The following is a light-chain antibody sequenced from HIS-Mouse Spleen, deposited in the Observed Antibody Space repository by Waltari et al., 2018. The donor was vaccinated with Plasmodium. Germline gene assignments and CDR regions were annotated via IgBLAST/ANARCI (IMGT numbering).Light chain of an antibody. Sequence: QSALTQPASVSGSPGQSITISCTGTSSDVGGYNYVSWYQQHPGKAPKLMIYDVSNRPYGVSNRFSGSKSGNTSSLTISGLQAEDEADYYCSSYTSSSTLYVVFGGGTKLTVL. V-gene: IGLV2-14*03. J-gene: IGLJ2*01. CDR3: SSYTSSSTLYVV. CDR2: DVS. CDR1: SSDVGGYNY.